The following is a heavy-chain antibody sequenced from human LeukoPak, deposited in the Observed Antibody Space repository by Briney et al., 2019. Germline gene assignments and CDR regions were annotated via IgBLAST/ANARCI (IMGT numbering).Heavy chain of an antibody. CDR2: ISSSGSTI. V-gene: IGHV3-11*04. CDR3: AREPSGTGYYDSSGYYPSLYFQH. Sequence: GGSLRLSCAASGFTFSDYYMSWLRQAPGKGLEWVSYISSSGSTIYYADSVKGRFTISRDNAKNSLYLQMNSLRAEDTAVYYCAREPSGTGYYDSSGYYPSLYFQHWGQGTLVTVSS. D-gene: IGHD3-22*01. CDR1: GFTFSDYY. J-gene: IGHJ1*01.